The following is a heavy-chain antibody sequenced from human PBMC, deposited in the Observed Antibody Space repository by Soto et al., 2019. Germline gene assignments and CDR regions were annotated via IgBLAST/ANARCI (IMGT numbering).Heavy chain of an antibody. Sequence: NPSETLSLTCAVSGGSISSSNWWSWVRQPPGKGLEWIGEIYHSGSTNYNPSLKSRVTISVDKSKNQFSLKLSSVTAADTAVYYCARIAAATTLYYYYGMDVWGQGTTVTVSS. J-gene: IGHJ6*02. D-gene: IGHD6-25*01. CDR1: GGSISSSNW. CDR2: IYHSGST. CDR3: ARIAAATTLYYYYGMDV. V-gene: IGHV4-4*02.